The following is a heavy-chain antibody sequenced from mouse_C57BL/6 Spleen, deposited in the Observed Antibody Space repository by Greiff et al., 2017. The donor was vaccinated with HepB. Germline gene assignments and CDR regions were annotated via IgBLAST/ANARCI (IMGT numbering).Heavy chain of an antibody. V-gene: IGHV5-6*01. CDR3: ARAYGNLHYYAMDY. J-gene: IGHJ4*01. CDR1: GFTFSSYG. CDR2: ISSGGSYT. D-gene: IGHD2-1*01. Sequence: DVHLVESGGDLVKPGGSLKLSCAASGFTFSSYGMSWVRQTPDKRLEWVATISSGGSYTYYPDSVKGRFTISRDNAKNTLYLQMSSLKSEDTAMYYCARAYGNLHYYAMDYWGQGTSVTVSS.